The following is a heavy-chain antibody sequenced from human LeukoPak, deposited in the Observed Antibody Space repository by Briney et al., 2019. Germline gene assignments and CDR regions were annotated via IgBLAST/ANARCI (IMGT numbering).Heavy chain of an antibody. V-gene: IGHV3-11*04. CDR1: GFTFSDYY. CDR2: ISSSGSTI. CDR3: VRGRNEGGLAY. Sequence: PGGSLRLSCAASGFTFSDYYMSWIRQAPGKGLEWVSYISSSGSTISYADSVKGRFTFSRDNAKNSLFLQMNSLRAEDTAVYYCVRGRNEGGLAYWGQGVLVTVSS. J-gene: IGHJ4*02. D-gene: IGHD3-16*01.